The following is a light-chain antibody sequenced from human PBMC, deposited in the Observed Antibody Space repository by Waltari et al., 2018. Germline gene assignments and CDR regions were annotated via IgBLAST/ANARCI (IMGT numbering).Light chain of an antibody. Sequence: DIQMTQYPSTLYAVVGDRVTLTCRASQSISNWLAWYQQKPGTAPKLLIYKASTLEGGVPSRFSGSGSGTEFTLTITSLQPDDFATYYCQQYNSYPRTFGQGTKVEIK. V-gene: IGKV1-5*03. J-gene: IGKJ1*01. CDR2: KAS. CDR1: QSISNW. CDR3: QQYNSYPRT.